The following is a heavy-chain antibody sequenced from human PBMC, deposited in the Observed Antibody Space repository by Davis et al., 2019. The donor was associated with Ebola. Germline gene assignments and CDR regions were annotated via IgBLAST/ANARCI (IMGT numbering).Heavy chain of an antibody. CDR1: GGSFSGYY. Sequence: SETLSLTCVVYGGSFSGYYWSWIRQPPGKGLEWIGEINHSGSTNYNPSLKSRVTISVDTSKNQFSLKLSSVTAADTAVYYCARGVFVDTAMVGLYYYYGMDVWGQGTTVTVSS. CDR2: INHSGST. J-gene: IGHJ6*02. CDR3: ARGVFVDTAMVGLYYYYGMDV. V-gene: IGHV4-34*01. D-gene: IGHD5-18*01.